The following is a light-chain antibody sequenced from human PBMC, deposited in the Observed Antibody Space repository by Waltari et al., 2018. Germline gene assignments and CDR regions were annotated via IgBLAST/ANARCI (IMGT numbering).Light chain of an antibody. CDR2: EVT. CDR3: NSYAGSNTVI. V-gene: IGLV2-8*01. CDR1: RRDVGAHNY. J-gene: IGLJ2*01. Sequence: QSALTPPPSASGSPGQSVTISSTGTRRDVGAHNYVSWYQPHPGKAPKLIIYEVTQRPSGVPDRFSGSKSGNTASMTVSVLQAEDEADYYCNSYAGSNTVIFGGGTKLTVL.